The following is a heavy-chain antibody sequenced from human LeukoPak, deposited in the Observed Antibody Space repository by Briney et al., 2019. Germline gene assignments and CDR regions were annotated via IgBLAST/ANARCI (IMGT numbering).Heavy chain of an antibody. V-gene: IGHV3-49*04. CDR3: TLGGGYEVPLPGEYFDY. Sequence: GGSLRLSCTASGFTFGDYAMSWVRQAPGKGLEWVGFIRSKAYGGTTEYAASVKGRFTISRDDSKSIAYLQMNSLKTEDTAVYYCTLGGGYEVPLPGEYFDYWGQGTLVTVSS. J-gene: IGHJ4*02. CDR1: GFTFGDYA. CDR2: IRSKAYGGTT. D-gene: IGHD5-12*01.